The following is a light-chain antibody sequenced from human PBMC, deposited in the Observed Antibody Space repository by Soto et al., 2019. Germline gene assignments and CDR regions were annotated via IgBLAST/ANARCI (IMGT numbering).Light chain of an antibody. V-gene: IGKV3-11*01. CDR2: DAS. CDR1: NIGSKS. CDR3: QQRSNWRVT. J-gene: IGKJ4*01. Sequence: PPSVSVAPGQTARITCGGNNIGSKSVHWYQQKPGQAPRLLIYDASNRATGIPARFSGSGSGTDFTLTISSLEPEDIAVYYCQQRSNWRVTFGGGTKVDIK.